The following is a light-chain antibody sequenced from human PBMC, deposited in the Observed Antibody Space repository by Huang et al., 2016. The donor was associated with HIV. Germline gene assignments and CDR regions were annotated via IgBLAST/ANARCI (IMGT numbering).Light chain of an antibody. CDR1: QTITWR. CDR2: KAA. Sequence: DIQMTQSPSTLSASIGDRVTIPCRASQTITWRLAWYQQKPWKAPKVLIYKAASLESGVPARCIVSGSGTEFTLTISSLQPDDFATYYCQQYNAYPWTFGQGTKVEI. CDR3: QQYNAYPWT. J-gene: IGKJ1*01. V-gene: IGKV1-5*03.